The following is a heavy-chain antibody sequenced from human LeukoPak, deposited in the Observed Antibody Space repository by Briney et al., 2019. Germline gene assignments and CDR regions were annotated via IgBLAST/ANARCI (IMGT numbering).Heavy chain of an antibody. CDR2: ISGSGGST. D-gene: IGHD3-10*01. Sequence: LPGGSLRLSCAASGFTFSRSGMGWVRQTAGKGLEWVSAISGSGGSTYYADSVKGRFTISRDNSKNTLYLQMNSLRAEDTAVYYCAKVRLAGSYVGFDYWGQGTLVTVSS. CDR1: GFTFSRSG. CDR3: AKVRLAGSYVGFDY. V-gene: IGHV3-23*01. J-gene: IGHJ4*02.